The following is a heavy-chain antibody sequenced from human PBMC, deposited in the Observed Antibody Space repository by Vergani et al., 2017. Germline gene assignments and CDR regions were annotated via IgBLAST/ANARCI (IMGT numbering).Heavy chain of an antibody. CDR1: GFTFDDYA. J-gene: IGHJ3*02. CDR3: AKATLRYCSGGSCYSHAFDI. CDR2: ISGNSGSI. V-gene: IGHV3-9*01. D-gene: IGHD2-15*01. Sequence: EVQLVESGGGLVQPGRSLRLSCAASGFTFDDYAMHWVRQAPGKGLEWVSGISGNSGSIGYADSVKGRFTISRDNAKNSLYLQMNSLRAEDTALYYCAKATLRYCSGGSCYSHAFDIWGQGTMVTVSS.